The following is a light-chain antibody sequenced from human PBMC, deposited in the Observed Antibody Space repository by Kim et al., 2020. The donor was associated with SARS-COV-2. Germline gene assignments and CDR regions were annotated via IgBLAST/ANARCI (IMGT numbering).Light chain of an antibody. CDR3: QQYNNWPPVT. V-gene: IGKV3-15*01. J-gene: IGKJ1*01. Sequence: EIAMTQSPATLSVSPGERATLSCRASQSVSSNLAWYQQKPGQAPRLLIYGASTRATGISARFSGSGSGTEFTLTISSLQSEDFAVYYCQQYNNWPPVTFGQGTKVDIK. CDR2: GAS. CDR1: QSVSSN.